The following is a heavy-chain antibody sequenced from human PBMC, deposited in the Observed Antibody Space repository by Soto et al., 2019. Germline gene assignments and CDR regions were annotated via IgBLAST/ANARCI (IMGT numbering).Heavy chain of an antibody. V-gene: IGHV4-34*01. CDR3: ARVRKDTMVRGVTAQKANRTYGMGV. CDR2: INHSGST. CDR1: GGSFSGYY. J-gene: IGHJ6*04. Sequence: SETLSLTCAVYGGSFSGYYWSWIRQPPGKGLEWIGEINHSGSTNYNLSLKSRVTISVDTSKNQFSLKLSSVTAADTAVYYCARVRKDTMVRGVTAQKANRTYGMGVWGEGTTVAVSS. D-gene: IGHD3-10*01.